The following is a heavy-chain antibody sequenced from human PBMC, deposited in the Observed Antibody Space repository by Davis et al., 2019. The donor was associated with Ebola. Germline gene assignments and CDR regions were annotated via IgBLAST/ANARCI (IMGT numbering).Heavy chain of an antibody. J-gene: IGHJ6*02. CDR3: ARVGPIFGVVDYYYYYGMDV. Sequence: GESLKISCAASGFTFSSYWMHWVRQAPGKGLVWVSRINSDGSSTSYADSVKGRFTISRDNAKNTLYLQMNSLRAEDTAVYYCARVGPIFGVVDYYYYYGMDVWGQGTTVTVSS. V-gene: IGHV3-74*01. D-gene: IGHD3-3*01. CDR2: INSDGSST. CDR1: GFTFSSYW.